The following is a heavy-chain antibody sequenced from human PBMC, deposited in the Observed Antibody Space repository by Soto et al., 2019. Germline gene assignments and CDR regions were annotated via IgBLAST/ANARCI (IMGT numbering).Heavy chain of an antibody. CDR3: ARISSSWYVHYYYGMDV. CDR2: MNPNSGNT. D-gene: IGHD6-13*01. CDR1: GYTFTSYD. Sequence: ASVKVSCKASGYTFTSYDINWVRQATGQGLEWMGWMNPNSGNTGYAQKFQGRVTMTRNTSISTAYMELSSLRSEDTAVYYCARISSSWYVHYYYGMDVWGQGTAVTVSS. J-gene: IGHJ6*02. V-gene: IGHV1-8*01.